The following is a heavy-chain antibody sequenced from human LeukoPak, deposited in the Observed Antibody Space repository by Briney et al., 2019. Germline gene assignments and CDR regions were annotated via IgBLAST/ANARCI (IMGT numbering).Heavy chain of an antibody. Sequence: GGSLRLSRAASGFTFSSYAMSWVRQAPGKGLEWVSAISGSGGSTYYADSVKGRFTISRDNSKNTLYLQMNSLRAEDTAVYYCAKDLGYSSSPIDYWGQGTLVTVSS. J-gene: IGHJ4*02. CDR3: AKDLGYSSSPIDY. CDR1: GFTFSSYA. V-gene: IGHV3-23*01. D-gene: IGHD6-13*01. CDR2: ISGSGGST.